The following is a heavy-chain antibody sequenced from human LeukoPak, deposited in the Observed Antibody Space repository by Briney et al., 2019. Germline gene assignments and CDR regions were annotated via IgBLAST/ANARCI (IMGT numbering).Heavy chain of an antibody. Sequence: TGGSLRLSCAASGFTFSNAWMSWVRQAPGKGLEWVGRIKSKTDGGTTDYAAPVKGRFTISRDDSKNTLYLQMNSLKTEDTAVYYCTTDRPNTFKTIDYWGQGTLVTVSS. CDR2: IKSKTDGGTT. V-gene: IGHV3-15*01. J-gene: IGHJ4*02. D-gene: IGHD3-16*01. CDR1: GFTFSNAW. CDR3: TTDRPNTFKTIDY.